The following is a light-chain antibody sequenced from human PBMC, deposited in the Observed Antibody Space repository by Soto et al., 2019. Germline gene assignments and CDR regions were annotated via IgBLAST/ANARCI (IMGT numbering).Light chain of an antibody. CDR1: QGISSY. J-gene: IGKJ1*01. CDR3: QQLNNYPRT. V-gene: IGKV1-9*01. CDR2: TTS. Sequence: DIQLTQSPSFLSASVGDRVPITCRASQGISSYLAWYQQKPGKAPKLLIYTTSTLQSGVPSRFSGSESGTEFTLTISSLQPEDFATYYCQQLNNYPRTFGQGTKVDIK.